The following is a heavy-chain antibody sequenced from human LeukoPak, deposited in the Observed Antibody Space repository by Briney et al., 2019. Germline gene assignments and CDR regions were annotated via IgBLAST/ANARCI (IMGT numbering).Heavy chain of an antibody. D-gene: IGHD6-19*01. Sequence: PETLSLTCILSTASTTIYFCTWIRPPAEEGRQYIGRIYSRVSTNYNPSLKSRVTLPVDTSKNQFSLKLNSVADGDPAIYYCARAGSGHSSGIFDSWGQGTLVTVSS. CDR3: ARAGSGHSSGIFDS. V-gene: IGHV4-4*07. CDR1: TASTTIYF. CDR2: IYSRVST. J-gene: IGHJ4*01.